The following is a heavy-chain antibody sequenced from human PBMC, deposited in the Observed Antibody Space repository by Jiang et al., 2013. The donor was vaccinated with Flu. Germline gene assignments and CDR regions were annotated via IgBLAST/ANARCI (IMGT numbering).Heavy chain of an antibody. Sequence: SGAEVKKPGASVKVSCKASGYTFTSYDINWVRQATGQGLEWMGWMNPNSGNTGYAQKFQGRVTMTRNTSISTAYMELSSLRSEDTAVYYCARGENGRLLWFGGLGYWFDPWGQGTLVTVSS. CDR2: MNPNSGNT. CDR1: GYTFTSYD. D-gene: IGHD3-10*01. V-gene: IGHV1-8*01. J-gene: IGHJ5*02. CDR3: ARGENGRLLWFGGLGYWFDP.